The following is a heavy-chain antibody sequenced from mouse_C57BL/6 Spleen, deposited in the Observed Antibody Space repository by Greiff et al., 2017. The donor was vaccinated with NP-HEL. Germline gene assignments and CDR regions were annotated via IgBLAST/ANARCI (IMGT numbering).Heavy chain of an antibody. CDR2: IYPGDGDT. Sequence: VKLMESGAELVKPGASVKISCKASGYAFSSYWMNWVKQRPGKGLEWIGQIYPGDGDTNYNGKFKGKATLTVDKSTSRAYMQLSSLTSGDSAVFFCARDSGEAYWGQGTLVTVSA. V-gene: IGHV1-80*01. CDR3: ARDSGEAY. CDR1: GYAFSSYW. J-gene: IGHJ3*01. D-gene: IGHD4-1*01.